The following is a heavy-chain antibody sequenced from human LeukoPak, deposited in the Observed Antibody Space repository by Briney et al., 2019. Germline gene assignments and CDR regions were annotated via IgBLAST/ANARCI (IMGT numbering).Heavy chain of an antibody. J-gene: IGHJ4*02. CDR1: GYTFTSYG. D-gene: IGHD3-22*01. CDR3: ARDRVYYYDSSGYCDY. CDR2: ISAYNGNT. V-gene: IGHV1-18*01. Sequence: ASVKVSCKASGYTFTSYGISWVRQAPGQGREWMGWISAYNGNTNYAQKLQGRVTMTTDTSTSTAYMELRSLRSDETAVYYCARDRVYYYDSSGYCDYWGQGTLVTVSS.